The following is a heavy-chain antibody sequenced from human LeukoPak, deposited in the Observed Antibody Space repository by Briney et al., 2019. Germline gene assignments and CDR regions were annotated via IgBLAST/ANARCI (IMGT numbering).Heavy chain of an antibody. CDR2: VYYSGST. D-gene: IGHD5-24*01. J-gene: IGHJ5*02. Sequence: SETLSLTCTVSGDSISDYYWSWIRQSPGKGLEWIEEVYYSGSTHYNPSLKSRVTISLDTSKNQFSLRLRSVTSADTAVYYCARELDGNGGWFDPWGQGILVTVSS. CDR1: GDSISDYY. V-gene: IGHV4-59*01. CDR3: ARELDGNGGWFDP.